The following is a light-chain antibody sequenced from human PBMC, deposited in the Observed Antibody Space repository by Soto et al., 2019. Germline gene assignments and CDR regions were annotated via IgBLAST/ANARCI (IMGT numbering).Light chain of an antibody. CDR2: GAS. CDR1: QSVSGS. J-gene: IGKJ1*01. Sequence: IVMTQSPATLSVSPGERATLSCRASQSVSGSLAWYQQKPGQAPRLLIYGASTRATGIPARFSGSGSGTEFTLTINSLQSEDFAVYYCQQYNDWPPWTFGQGTKVDI. V-gene: IGKV3-15*01. CDR3: QQYNDWPPWT.